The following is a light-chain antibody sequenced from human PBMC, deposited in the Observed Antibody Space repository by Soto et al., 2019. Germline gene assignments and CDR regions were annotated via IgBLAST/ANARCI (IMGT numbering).Light chain of an antibody. CDR3: TSYTSSSTRV. CDR1: SSDVGGYHY. J-gene: IGLJ1*01. Sequence: QSVLTQPASVSGSPGQSITISCTGTSSDVGGYHYVSWYQQHPGKAPKLIIYDVSNRPSGVSHRFSGSKSGTTASLTISGLEEDDEDDYCCTSYTSSSTRVFGTGTKVTVL. CDR2: DVS. V-gene: IGLV2-14*01.